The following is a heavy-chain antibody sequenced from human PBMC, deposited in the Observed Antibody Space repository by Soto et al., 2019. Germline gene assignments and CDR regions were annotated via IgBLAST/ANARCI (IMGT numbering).Heavy chain of an antibody. D-gene: IGHD1-7*01. CDR3: ATDSLHNWNYRSGYYYYYMDV. V-gene: IGHV1-24*01. Sequence: QVQLVQSGAEVKKPGASVKGSCKVSGYTLTELSMHWVRQAPGKGLEWMGGFDPEDGETIYAQKFQGRVTMTEDTSTDPAYMELSSLRSEDTAVYYCATDSLHNWNYRSGYYYYYMDVWGKGTMVTVS. CDR2: FDPEDGET. J-gene: IGHJ6*03. CDR1: GYTLTELS.